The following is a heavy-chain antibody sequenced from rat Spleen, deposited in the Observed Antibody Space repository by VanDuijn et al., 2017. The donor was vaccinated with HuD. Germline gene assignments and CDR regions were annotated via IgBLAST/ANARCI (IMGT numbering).Heavy chain of an antibody. CDR2: ISYGGDST. J-gene: IGHJ2*01. Sequence: EVQLVESGGGLVQPGRSLRLSCATSGFTFSDCYMTWVRQAPTKGLEWDASISYGGDSTYYRASVKGRFTLSRDNAKNTLYLQMDSLRSEDTATYYCATVGPDWEFGYWGQGVMVTVSS. CDR1: GFTFSDCY. V-gene: IGHV5-20*01. D-gene: IGHD5-1*01. CDR3: ATVGPDWEFGY.